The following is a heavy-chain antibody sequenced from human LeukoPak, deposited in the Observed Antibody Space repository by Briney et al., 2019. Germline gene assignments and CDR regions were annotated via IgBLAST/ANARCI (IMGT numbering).Heavy chain of an antibody. V-gene: IGHV3-9*01. CDR3: ASSSGYYHFDY. J-gene: IGHJ4*02. CDR2: ISWNSGRI. D-gene: IGHD3-22*01. CDR1: GFTFDDYA. Sequence: GGSLRLSCAASGFTFDDYAMHWVRQAPGKGLEWVSGISWNSGRIGYADSVKGRFTISRDNAKKSLYLQMNSLRVEDTALYYCASSSGYYHFDYWGQGTLVTVSS.